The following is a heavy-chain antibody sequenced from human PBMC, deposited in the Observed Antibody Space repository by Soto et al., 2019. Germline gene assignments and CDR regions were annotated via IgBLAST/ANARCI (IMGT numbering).Heavy chain of an antibody. D-gene: IGHD6-13*01. CDR1: GYTFINFD. CDR3: ARMASAGTLNWFDP. V-gene: IGHV1-8*02. J-gene: IGHJ5*02. Sequence: SVKVSCKASGYTFINFDISWVRQAAGQGLEWLGWMNPGSGKTGYASKFQGRVAMTRDASTGTSHLELSSLTSDDTAVYYCARMASAGTLNWFDPWGQGTLVTVSS. CDR2: MNPGSGKT.